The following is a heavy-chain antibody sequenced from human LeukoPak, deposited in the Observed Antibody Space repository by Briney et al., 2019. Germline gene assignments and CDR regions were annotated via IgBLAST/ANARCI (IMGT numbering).Heavy chain of an antibody. CDR3: ARDLSSYESSGYDYYFDY. CDR2: ISSSGTYI. CDR1: GFSVKSNY. V-gene: IGHV3-21*01. J-gene: IGHJ4*02. D-gene: IGHD3-22*01. Sequence: GGSLRLSCAASGFSVKSNYMNWVRQAPGKGLEWVSSISSSGTYIYYADSVKGRFTISRDSAKNSLYLQMNSLRAEDTAVYYCARDLSSYESSGYDYYFDYWGQGTLVTVSS.